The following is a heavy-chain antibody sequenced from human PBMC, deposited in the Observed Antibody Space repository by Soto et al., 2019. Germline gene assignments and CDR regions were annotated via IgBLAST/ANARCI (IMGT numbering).Heavy chain of an antibody. D-gene: IGHD2-21*01. V-gene: IGHV4-34*01. CDR2: INHSGST. CDR3: ARPSYSDAFDI. Sequence: NPSETLSLTCAVYGGSFSGYYWSWIRQPPGKGLEWIGEINHSGSTNYNPSLKSRVTISVDTSKNQFSLKLSSVTAADTAVYYCARPSYSDAFDIWSQGTMVTVSS. CDR1: GGSFSGYY. J-gene: IGHJ3*02.